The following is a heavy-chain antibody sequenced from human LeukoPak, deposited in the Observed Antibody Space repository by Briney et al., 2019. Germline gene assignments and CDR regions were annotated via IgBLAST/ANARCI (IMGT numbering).Heavy chain of an antibody. D-gene: IGHD2-2*01. CDR2: IYYSGST. CDR1: GGSISSGDFY. J-gene: IGHJ6*02. CDR3: ARALGYCCSTKCNYGLDV. Sequence: PSETLSLTCTVSGGSISSGDFYWSWIRQPPGKGLEWIGYIYYSGSTYYNPSLKSRVTISVDTSKNEFSLKLSSVTAADTAVYYCARALGYCCSTKCNYGLDVWGQGTTVTVSS. V-gene: IGHV4-30-4*01.